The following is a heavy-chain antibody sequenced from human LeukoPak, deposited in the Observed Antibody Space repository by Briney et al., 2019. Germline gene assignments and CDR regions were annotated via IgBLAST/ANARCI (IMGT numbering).Heavy chain of an antibody. CDR1: GFTFNTYG. Sequence: PGGSLRLSYAASGFTFNTYGMSWVCQAPGKGLEWVSGISGSGGATYYADSVKGRFTISRDDPHNTLYLQMNSLRAEDTAVYFCARGGVDYYGSGTYYLMYYFDYWGQGALVTVSS. J-gene: IGHJ4*02. D-gene: IGHD3-10*01. V-gene: IGHV3-23*01. CDR2: ISGSGGAT. CDR3: ARGGVDYYGSGTYYLMYYFDY.